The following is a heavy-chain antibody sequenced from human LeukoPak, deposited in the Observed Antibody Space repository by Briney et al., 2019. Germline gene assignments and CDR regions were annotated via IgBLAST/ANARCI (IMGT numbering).Heavy chain of an antibody. CDR2: IYHSGST. Sequence: SGTLSLTCAVSGGSISSSNWWSWVRQPPGKGLEWIGEIYHSGSTNYNPSLKSRVTISVDKSKNQFSLKLSSVTAADTAVYYCARASAVAVIEGAFDIWGQGTMVTVSS. CDR3: ARASAVAVIEGAFDI. J-gene: IGHJ3*02. CDR1: GGSISSSNW. D-gene: IGHD6-19*01. V-gene: IGHV4-4*02.